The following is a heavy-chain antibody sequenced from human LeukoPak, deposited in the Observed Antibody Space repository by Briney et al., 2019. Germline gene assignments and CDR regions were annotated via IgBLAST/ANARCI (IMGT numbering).Heavy chain of an antibody. V-gene: IGHV4-39*07. CDR1: GGSISSSSYY. J-gene: IGHJ4*02. D-gene: IGHD4-11*01. Sequence: SETLSLTCTVSGGSISSSSYYWGWIRQPPGKGLEWIGSIYYSGSTYYNPSLKSRVTISVDTSKNQFSLKLSSVTAADTAVYYCARDSLTRTLDYWGQGTLVTVSS. CDR3: ARDSLTRTLDY. CDR2: IYYSGST.